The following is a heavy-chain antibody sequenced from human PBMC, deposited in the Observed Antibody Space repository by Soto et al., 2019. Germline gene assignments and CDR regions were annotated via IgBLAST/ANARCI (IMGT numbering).Heavy chain of an antibody. V-gene: IGHV3-9*01. CDR3: ARDRNVVVTAPSDY. D-gene: IGHD2-21*02. CDR1: GFTFDDYA. Sequence: GGSLRLSCAASGFTFDDYAMHWVRQAPGKGLEWVSGISWNSGSIGYADSVKGRFTISRDNSKNTLYLQMNSLRAEDTAVYYCARDRNVVVTAPSDYWGRGTLVTVSS. CDR2: ISWNSGSI. J-gene: IGHJ4*02.